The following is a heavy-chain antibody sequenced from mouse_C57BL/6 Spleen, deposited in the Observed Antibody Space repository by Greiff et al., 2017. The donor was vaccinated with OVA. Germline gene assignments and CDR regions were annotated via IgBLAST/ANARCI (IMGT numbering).Heavy chain of an antibody. CDR2: ISSGGDYI. D-gene: IGHD1-1*01. CDR1: GFTFSSYA. V-gene: IGHV5-9-1*02. Sequence: KLMESGEGLVKPGGSLKLSCAASGFTFSSYAMSWVRQTPEKRLEWVAYISSGGDYIYYADTVKGRFTISRDNARNTLYLQMSSLKSEDTAMYYCTRGGYYGSADYWGQGTTLTVSS. J-gene: IGHJ2*01. CDR3: TRGGYYGSADY.